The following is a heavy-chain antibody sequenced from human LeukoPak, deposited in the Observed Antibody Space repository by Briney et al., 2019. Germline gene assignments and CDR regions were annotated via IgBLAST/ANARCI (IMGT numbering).Heavy chain of an antibody. J-gene: IGHJ4*02. D-gene: IGHD5-24*01. CDR3: TRVGYIDEGIDY. V-gene: IGHV3-7*04. CDR2: IKQDGSKK. Sequence: GGSLRLSCVASGFPFSSYWMTWVRQAPGKGLEWVANIKQDGSKKSYVNSVKGRFTISRDNAKNSLYLQMNSLRAEDTAIYYCTRVGYIDEGIDYWGQGTLVTVSS. CDR1: GFPFSSYW.